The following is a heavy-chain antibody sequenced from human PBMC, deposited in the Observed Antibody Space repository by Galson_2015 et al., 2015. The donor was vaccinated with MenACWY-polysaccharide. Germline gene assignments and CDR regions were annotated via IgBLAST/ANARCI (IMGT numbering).Heavy chain of an antibody. J-gene: IGHJ2*01. Sequence: CAISGDSVSSNSAAWNWIRQSPSRGLEWLGRTYYRPKWYNDYAVSVKSRITINPDTSKNQFSLQLNSVTPEDTAVYYCARDSRGFSSGWDYWYFDLWGRGTLVTVSS. CDR3: ARDSRGFSSGWDYWYFDL. D-gene: IGHD6-19*01. V-gene: IGHV6-1*01. CDR2: TYYRPKWYN. CDR1: GDSVSSNSAA.